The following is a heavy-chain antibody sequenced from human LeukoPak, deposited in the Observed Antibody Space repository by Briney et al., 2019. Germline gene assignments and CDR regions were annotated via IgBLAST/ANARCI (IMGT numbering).Heavy chain of an antibody. CDR2: ISAYNGNT. CDR3: ARETYYDILTGYYNPYYFDY. J-gene: IGHJ4*02. D-gene: IGHD3-9*01. Sequence: ASVKVSCKASGYTFTSYGISWVRQAPGQGLEWMGWISAYNGNTNYAQKLQGRVTMTTDTSTSTAYIELRSLRSDDTAVYYCARETYYDILTGYYNPYYFDYWGQGTLVTVSS. V-gene: IGHV1-18*01. CDR1: GYTFTSYG.